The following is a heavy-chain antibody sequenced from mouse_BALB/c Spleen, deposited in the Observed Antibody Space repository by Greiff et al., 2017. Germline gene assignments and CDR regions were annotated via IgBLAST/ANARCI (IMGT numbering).Heavy chain of an antibody. Sequence: QVQLQQSGAELVRPGTSVKVSCKASGYAFTNYLIEWVKQRPGQGLEWIGVINPGSGGTNYNEKFKGKATLTADKSSSTAYMQLSSLTSDDSAVYFWARSEGFFDYWGQGTTLTVSS. J-gene: IGHJ2*01. V-gene: IGHV1-54*01. CDR1: GYAFTNYL. CDR3: ARSEGFFDY. CDR2: INPGSGGT.